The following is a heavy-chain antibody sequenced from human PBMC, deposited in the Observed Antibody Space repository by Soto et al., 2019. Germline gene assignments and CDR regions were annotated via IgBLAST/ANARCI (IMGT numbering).Heavy chain of an antibody. V-gene: IGHV4-30-2*01. D-gene: IGHD6-19*01. CDR1: GDSYSISTYS. CDR3: AGMPYTCGLRFDP. J-gene: IGHJ5*02. Sequence: PSETLSLTCNMSGDSYSISTYSWSWIRQPPGKALQWIGFIYQSGVTCYNPSLASRVSISLDRSNNQCSLKLKSVTAADTAVYFCAGMPYTCGLRFDPWGPGTLVTVSS. CDR2: IYQSGVT.